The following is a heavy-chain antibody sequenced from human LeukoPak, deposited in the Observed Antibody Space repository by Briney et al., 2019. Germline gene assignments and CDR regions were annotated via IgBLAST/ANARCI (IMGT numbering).Heavy chain of an antibody. CDR2: ISAYNGNI. CDR1: GYTFTSYG. Sequence: GASVKVSCKASGYTFTSYGISWVRQAPGQGLEWMGWISAYNGNINYAQTFQGRVTMTTDTSTSTAYMELRSLRSDDTAVYYCARESRGYRYGYFYYYDMDVWGQGTTVTVSS. V-gene: IGHV1-18*01. CDR3: ARESRGYRYGYFYYYDMDV. J-gene: IGHJ6*02. D-gene: IGHD5-18*01.